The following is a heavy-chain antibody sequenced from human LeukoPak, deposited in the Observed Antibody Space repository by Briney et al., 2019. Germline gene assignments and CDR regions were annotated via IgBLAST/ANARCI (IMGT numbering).Heavy chain of an antibody. Sequence: ASGKVSCKASGYSFAEYYIHCARQAPGQGLEWIGRINPKSGGTDYVQNFQGRVTMPRDTSITTAYMELSSLRSADTAVYSCAREVGATDHSFDYWGQGTLVTVSS. V-gene: IGHV1-2*06. CDR2: INPKSGGT. J-gene: IGHJ4*02. CDR3: AREVGATDHSFDY. D-gene: IGHD1-26*01. CDR1: GYSFAEYY.